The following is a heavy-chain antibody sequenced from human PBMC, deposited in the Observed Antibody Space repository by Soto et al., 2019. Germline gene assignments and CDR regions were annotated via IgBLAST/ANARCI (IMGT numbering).Heavy chain of an antibody. CDR1: GGSISSSSYY. CDR3: ASHYDILTGYYSTPEEYFQH. CDR2: IYYSGST. D-gene: IGHD3-9*01. J-gene: IGHJ1*01. Sequence: QLQLQESGPGLVKPSETLSLTCTVSGGSISSSSYYWGWIRQPPGKGLEWIGSIYYSGSTYYNPSLKSRVTISVDTSKNQFSLKLSSVTAADTAVYYCASHYDILTGYYSTPEEYFQHWGQGTLVTVSS. V-gene: IGHV4-39*01.